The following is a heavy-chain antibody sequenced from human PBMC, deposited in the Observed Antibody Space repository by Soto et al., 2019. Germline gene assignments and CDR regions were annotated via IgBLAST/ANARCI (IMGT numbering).Heavy chain of an antibody. CDR3: ARDQGIAVAVFDY. J-gene: IGHJ4*02. CDR1: GGSVPSGSYY. D-gene: IGHD6-19*01. Sequence: SETLSLTCTVSGGSVPSGSYYRSWIRQPPGKGLEWIGYIYFSGSTNYNPSLKSRVSISVDTSKNQIYLKLSSVTAADTAFYYCARDQGIAVAVFDYWGQGTLVTVSS. CDR2: IYFSGST. V-gene: IGHV4-61*01.